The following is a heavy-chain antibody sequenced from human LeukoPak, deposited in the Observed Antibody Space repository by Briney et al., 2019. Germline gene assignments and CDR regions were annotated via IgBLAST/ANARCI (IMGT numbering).Heavy chain of an antibody. J-gene: IGHJ3*02. CDR2: ISSTGGSI. CDR3: AKGGVGTGSRAFDI. V-gene: IGHV3-23*01. D-gene: IGHD7-27*01. Sequence: QPGGSLRLSCAASGVTFSSYAVSWVRQAPGKGLEWVSGISSTGGSIYYADSVKGRFTISRDNSKNTLYLQMNSLRAEDTAVYYCAKGGVGTGSRAFDIWGQGTMVTVSS. CDR1: GVTFSSYA.